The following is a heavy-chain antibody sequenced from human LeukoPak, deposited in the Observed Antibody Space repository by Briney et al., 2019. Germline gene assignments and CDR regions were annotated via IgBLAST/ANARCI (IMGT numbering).Heavy chain of an antibody. CDR1: GFTFSSYA. CDR3: ASEYYYGSGSDY. J-gene: IGHJ4*02. D-gene: IGHD3-10*01. CDR2: ISYDGSNK. Sequence: GGSLRLSCAASGFTFSSYAMHWVRQAPGKGLEWVAVISYDGSNKYYADSVKGRFTISRDNSKNTLYLQMNSLRAEDTAVYYCASEYYYGSGSDYWGQGTLVTVSS. V-gene: IGHV3-30*04.